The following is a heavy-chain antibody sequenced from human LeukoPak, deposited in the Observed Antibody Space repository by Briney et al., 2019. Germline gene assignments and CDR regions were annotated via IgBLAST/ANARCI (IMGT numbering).Heavy chain of an antibody. Sequence: GGSLRLSCAASGFTFSSYAMGWVRQAPGKGLEWVSAISGSGGSTFYADSVKGRFTISRDNSKNTLYLQMNSLRAEDTAVYYCARVGSGSYYGNWGQGTLVTVSS. CDR1: GFTFSSYA. D-gene: IGHD3-10*01. J-gene: IGHJ4*02. CDR2: ISGSGGST. CDR3: ARVGSGSYYGN. V-gene: IGHV3-23*01.